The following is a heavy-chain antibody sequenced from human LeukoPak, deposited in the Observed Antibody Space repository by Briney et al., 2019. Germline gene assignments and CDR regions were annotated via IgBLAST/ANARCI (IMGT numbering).Heavy chain of an antibody. V-gene: IGHV1-24*01. J-gene: IGHJ4*02. CDR3: ATAGGRNSRYYDSRGYYS. CDR1: GYTLTELS. D-gene: IGHD3-22*01. Sequence: ASVKVSCKVSGYTLTELSMHWVRQAPGKGREWMGGFDPEDGETIYAQKFQGRVTMTEDTSTDTAYMELSSLRSEDTAVYYCATAGGRNSRYYDSRGYYSWGQGTLVTVSS. CDR2: FDPEDGET.